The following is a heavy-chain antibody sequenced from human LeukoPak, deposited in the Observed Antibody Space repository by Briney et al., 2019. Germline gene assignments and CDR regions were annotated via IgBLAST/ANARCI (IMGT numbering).Heavy chain of an antibody. CDR3: AKRDSAGLHYFDY. J-gene: IGHJ4*02. D-gene: IGHD5-18*01. CDR1: GFTFSYYA. V-gene: IGHV3-23*01. CDR2: LGKSGST. Sequence: GGSLRLSCAASGFTFSYYAMSWVRQAPGKGLEWVSTLGKSGSTYYADSVKGRFTISRDNSKSTLYLQMNSLRAEDTAVYYCAKRDSAGLHYFDYWGQGTLVTVSS.